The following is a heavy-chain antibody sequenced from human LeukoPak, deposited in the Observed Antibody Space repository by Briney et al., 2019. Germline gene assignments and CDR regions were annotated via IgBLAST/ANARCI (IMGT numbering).Heavy chain of an antibody. CDR3: ARRLQLVNFDY. CDR2: IYYSGTT. V-gene: IGHV4-39*01. D-gene: IGHD6-13*01. Sequence: PSETLSLTCTVSGGSISSSGDYCGWVRQPPGKGLGWIGIIYYSGTTYYNPSLKSRGTISVDTSKNQFSLRLSSVAAADTAVYYCARRLQLVNFDYWGQGILVTVSS. CDR1: GGSISSSGDY. J-gene: IGHJ4*02.